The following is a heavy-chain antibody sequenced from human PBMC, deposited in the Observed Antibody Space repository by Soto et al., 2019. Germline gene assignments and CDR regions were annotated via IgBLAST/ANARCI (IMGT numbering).Heavy chain of an antibody. J-gene: IGHJ5*02. Sequence: PGESLKISCKGSGYIFTNCWIGWVRQMPGKGLEWMGIIYPGDSDTRYSPSFQGQVTISADKSISTAYLQWSSLKASDTAMYYRARREQYPNWFDPWGQGTLVTVSS. CDR1: GYIFTNCW. CDR2: IYPGDSDT. D-gene: IGHD2-2*02. V-gene: IGHV5-51*01. CDR3: ARREQYPNWFDP.